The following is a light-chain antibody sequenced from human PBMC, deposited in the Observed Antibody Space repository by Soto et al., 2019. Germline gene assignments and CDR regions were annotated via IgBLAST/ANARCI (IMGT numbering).Light chain of an antibody. J-gene: IGKJ5*01. CDR2: EVS. V-gene: IGKV2D-29*01. CDR1: QSLLQSDGKTY. CDR3: MQSIQLPIT. Sequence: DIVMTQTPLSLSVTAWQSASSCFKSSQSLLQSDGKTYLFWYLQKPGQPPQLLTYEVSRRLSGVPDRISGSGSGTDFTLKISRVEAVDVGVYYCMQSIQLPITFGQGTRLEIK.